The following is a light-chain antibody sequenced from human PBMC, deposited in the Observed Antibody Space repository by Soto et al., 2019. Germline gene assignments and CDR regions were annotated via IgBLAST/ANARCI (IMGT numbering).Light chain of an antibody. CDR3: QSSDSSLSVV. Sequence: QSVLTQPPSVSGAPGQRVTISCTGSSSNVGAGYDVPWYQQLPGTAPKLLIYDNSNRPSGVPDRFSGSKSGTSASLAITGLEEDEDADYYCQSSDSSLSVVFGGGTKLTVL. CDR2: DNS. V-gene: IGLV1-40*01. CDR1: SSNVGAGYD. J-gene: IGLJ2*01.